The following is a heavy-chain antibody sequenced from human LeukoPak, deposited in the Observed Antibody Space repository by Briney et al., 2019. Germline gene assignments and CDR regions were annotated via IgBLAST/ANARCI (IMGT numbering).Heavy chain of an antibody. J-gene: IGHJ4*02. D-gene: IGHD3-9*01. Sequence: GGSLRLSCAASGFTFSSYGMHWVRQAPGKGLEGVAVIGYEGSNKYYADSVKGRFTISRDNSKNTLYLQMNSLRAEDTAVYYCAKGDYDILTGPDYWGQGTLVTVSS. CDR1: GFTFSSYG. CDR3: AKGDYDILTGPDY. V-gene: IGHV3-33*06. CDR2: IGYEGSNK.